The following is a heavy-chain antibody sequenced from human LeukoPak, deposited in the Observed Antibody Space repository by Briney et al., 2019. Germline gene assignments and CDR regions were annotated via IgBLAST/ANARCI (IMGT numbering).Heavy chain of an antibody. J-gene: IGHJ6*02. CDR2: ISRSGTTI. V-gene: IGHV3-48*03. CDR3: ARPPSISNPYFGMDV. D-gene: IGHD2/OR15-2a*01. Sequence: GGSLRLSCAASGFTFSSYEMNWVHQAPGKGLEWVSYISRSGTTIYYADSVKGRFTISRDNAKNSLYLQMNSLRAEDTAVYYCARPPSISNPYFGMDVWRQGTTVTVSS. CDR1: GFTFSSYE.